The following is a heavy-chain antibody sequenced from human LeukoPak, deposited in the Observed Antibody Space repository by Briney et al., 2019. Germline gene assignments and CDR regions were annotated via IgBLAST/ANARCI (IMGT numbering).Heavy chain of an antibody. Sequence: SETLSLTCTVSGYSISSGYYWGWIRQPPGKGLEWIGSIYHSGSTYYNPSLKSRVTISVDTSKNQFSLKLSSVTAADTAVYYCASILGRIAAAFYFDYWGQGTLVTVSS. J-gene: IGHJ4*02. CDR1: GYSISSGYY. CDR3: ASILGRIAAAFYFDY. D-gene: IGHD6-13*01. V-gene: IGHV4-38-2*02. CDR2: IYHSGST.